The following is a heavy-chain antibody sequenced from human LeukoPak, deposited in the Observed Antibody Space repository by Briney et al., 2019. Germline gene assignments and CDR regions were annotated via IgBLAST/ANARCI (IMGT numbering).Heavy chain of an antibody. CDR3: ATPPTVTRNY. V-gene: IGHV3-23*01. CDR2: ISGSGGRT. D-gene: IGHD4-17*01. CDR1: GFTFSIYG. J-gene: IGHJ4*02. Sequence: GGSLRLSCAASGFTFSIYGMGWVRQAPGKGLEWVSSISGSGGRTHYTDSVKGRFTISRDNSKNTLYLQMNSLRAEDTAVYYCATPPTVTRNYWGQGTLVTVSS.